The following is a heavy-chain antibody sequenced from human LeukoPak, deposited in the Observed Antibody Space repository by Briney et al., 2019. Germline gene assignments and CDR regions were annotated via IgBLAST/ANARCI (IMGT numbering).Heavy chain of an antibody. Sequence: SETLSLTCTVSGGSISSSSYYWGWIRQPPGKGLEWIGRIYYSGSTYYNPSLKSRVTISVDTSKNQFSLKLSSVTAADTAMYYCARRGMNTAMVLNYYYYMDVWGKGTTVTISS. D-gene: IGHD5-18*01. CDR1: GGSISSSSYY. CDR3: ARRGMNTAMVLNYYYYMDV. CDR2: IYYSGST. J-gene: IGHJ6*03. V-gene: IGHV4-39*01.